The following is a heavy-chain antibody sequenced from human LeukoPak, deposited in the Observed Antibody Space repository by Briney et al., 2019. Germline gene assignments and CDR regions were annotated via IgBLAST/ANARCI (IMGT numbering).Heavy chain of an antibody. CDR3: TREEVVVLDALDI. Sequence: KPGGSLRLSCSASGFTFSDHYMSWIRQAPGKGLEWVSYISSSGNTIYYADSVKGRFTISRDNAKNSLYLQMNSLRAEDTAVYYCTREEVVVLDALDIWGQGTMVTVSS. V-gene: IGHV3-11*04. CDR1: GFTFSDHY. CDR2: ISSSGNTI. D-gene: IGHD2-2*01. J-gene: IGHJ3*02.